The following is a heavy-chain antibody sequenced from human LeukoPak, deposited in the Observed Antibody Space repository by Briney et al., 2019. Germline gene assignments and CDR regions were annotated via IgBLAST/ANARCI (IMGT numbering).Heavy chain of an antibody. CDR3: ARVPYFYYGMDV. CDR2: IHYSGST. Sequence: SETLSLTCAVSGDSISSTNWWSWVRQPPGKGLEWIGEIHYSGSTNFNPSLKSRVTISGDMSKNQFSLKLSSVTAAGTAVYYCARVPYFYYGMDVWGQGTTVTVSS. J-gene: IGHJ6*02. CDR1: GDSISSTNW. V-gene: IGHV4-4*02.